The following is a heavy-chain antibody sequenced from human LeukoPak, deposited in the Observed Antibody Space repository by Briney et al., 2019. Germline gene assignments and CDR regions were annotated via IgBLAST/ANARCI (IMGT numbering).Heavy chain of an antibody. CDR3: ARDHYYGSGSYYRHYYYYMDV. D-gene: IGHD3-10*01. CDR1: GFTFSSYS. V-gene: IGHV3-21*01. J-gene: IGHJ6*03. Sequence: GGSLRLSCAASGFTFSSYSMNWVRQAPGKGLEWVSSISSSSSYIYYADSVKGRFTISRDNAKNSLYLQMNSLRAEDTAVYYCARDHYYGSGSYYRHYYYYMDVWGKGTTVTVSS. CDR2: ISSSSSYI.